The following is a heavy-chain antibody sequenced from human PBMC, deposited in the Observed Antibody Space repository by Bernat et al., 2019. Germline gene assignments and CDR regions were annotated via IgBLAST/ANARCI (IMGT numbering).Heavy chain of an antibody. D-gene: IGHD1-1*01. J-gene: IGHJ5*02. CDR2: VSASGATT. CDR1: GFTFSSFG. CDR3: ARRNELNWFDP. Sequence: EVQLVESGGGSVQPGGSLRLSCAASGFTFSSFGMRWVRQAPGKGLEWVSAVSASGATTYYTESVKGRFTISRDNSKNTMYLQMSSVRAEDTAVYYCARRNELNWFDPWGQGTLVTVSS. V-gene: IGHV3-23*04.